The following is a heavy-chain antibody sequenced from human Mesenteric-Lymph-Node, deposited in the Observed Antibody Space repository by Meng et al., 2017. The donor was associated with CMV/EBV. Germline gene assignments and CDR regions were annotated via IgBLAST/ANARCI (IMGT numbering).Heavy chain of an antibody. Sequence: GESLKISCAASGFTFSSYWMSWVRQAPGKGLEWVANIEQDGSEKHYVDSVKGRFTISRDNAKNSLYLQMNSLRAEDTAVYYCARDLAVPGTVGYFFDYWGQGTLVTVSS. V-gene: IGHV3-7*01. CDR1: GFTFSSYW. CDR3: ARDLAVPGTVGYFFDY. J-gene: IGHJ4*02. CDR2: IEQDGSEK. D-gene: IGHD6-19*01.